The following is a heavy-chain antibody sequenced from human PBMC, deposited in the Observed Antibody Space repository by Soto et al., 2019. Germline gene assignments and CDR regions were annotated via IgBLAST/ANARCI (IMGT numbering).Heavy chain of an antibody. CDR2: LYYGRSA. J-gene: IGHJ4*02. CDR3: ARRSMAVVPEY. V-gene: IGHV4-59*01. CDR1: GDSISSYY. D-gene: IGHD3-22*01. Sequence: QVQLQESGPGLVTPSETLSLTCAVSGDSISSYYCMWIRQTPGKGLESIGYLYYGRSANYNPSLKSRVALSVDTSMNQCSLTLSSRTAADTAVYYCARRSMAVVPEYWGQGTLVTFSS.